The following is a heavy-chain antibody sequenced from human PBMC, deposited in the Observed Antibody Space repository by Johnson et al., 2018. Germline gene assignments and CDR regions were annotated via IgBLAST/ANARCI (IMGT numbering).Heavy chain of an antibody. CDR3: GRGAGTTTIYYGMDV. J-gene: IGHJ6*02. CDR2: IGTAGDT. D-gene: IGHD1-7*01. CDR1: GFTFSSYD. V-gene: IGHV3-13*01. Sequence: VQLLESGGGLVQPGGSLRLSCAASGFTFSSYDMHWVRQATGKGLEWVSAIGTAGDTYYPGSVKGRFTISRDNSKNTLYLQMNSLRAEDTAVYYCGRGAGTTTIYYGMDVWGQGTTVTVSS.